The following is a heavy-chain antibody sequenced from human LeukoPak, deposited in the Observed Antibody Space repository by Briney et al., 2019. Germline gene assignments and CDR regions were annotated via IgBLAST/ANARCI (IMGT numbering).Heavy chain of an antibody. V-gene: IGHV1-46*01. CDR3: ARDYPFYQLPGEGYFQH. J-gene: IGHJ1*01. CDR1: ENTFTNYY. Sequence: GASVKVSCKASENTFTNYYMHWVRQAPGQGLEWLGLINPNGGRTAYAQNFQGRVTMTRDTSTTTLYLELSSLRSDDTAVYYCARDYPFYQLPGEGYFQHWGQGTLVTVSS. D-gene: IGHD2-2*01. CDR2: INPNGGRT.